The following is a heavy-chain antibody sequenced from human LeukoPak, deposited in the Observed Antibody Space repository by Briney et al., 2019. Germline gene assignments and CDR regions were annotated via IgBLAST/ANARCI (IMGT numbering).Heavy chain of an antibody. CDR3: ARSLAPDY. CDR2: IFYTGST. V-gene: IGHV4-59*01. J-gene: IGHJ4*02. D-gene: IGHD6-13*01. Sequence: PSGTLSLTCTVSSGSISGYYWTWIRQPPGRGLEWIGYIFYTGSTNYNPSLKSRVTMSVDTSKNQFSLKLSSVTAADTAVYHCARSLAPDYWGQGTLVTVSS. CDR1: SGSISGYY.